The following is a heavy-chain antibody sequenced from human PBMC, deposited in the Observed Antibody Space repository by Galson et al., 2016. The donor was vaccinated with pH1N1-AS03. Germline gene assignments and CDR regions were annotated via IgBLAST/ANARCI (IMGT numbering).Heavy chain of an antibody. CDR3: ARQVRDGYNDYFDY. CDR1: GYIFTSYW. D-gene: IGHD5-24*01. CDR2: IYPGDSDT. J-gene: IGHJ4*02. Sequence: QSGAEVKKPGESLKISCKTSGYIFTSYWVAWVRHMPGKGLEWMGIIYPGDSDTRYSPSFQGQVTISADRSINTAYLQRSSLMASDTAIYYCARQVRDGYNDYFDYWGQGILVTVSS. V-gene: IGHV5-51*01.